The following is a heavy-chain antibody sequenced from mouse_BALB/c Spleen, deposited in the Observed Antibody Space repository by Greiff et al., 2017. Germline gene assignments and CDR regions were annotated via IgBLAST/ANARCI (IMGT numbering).Heavy chain of an antibody. V-gene: IGHV5-17*02. Sequence: EVMLVESGGGLVQPGGSRKLSCAASGFTFSSFGMHWVRQAQEKGLEWVAYISSGSSTIYYADTVKGRFTISRDNPKNTLFLQMTSLRSEDTAMYYCARSGSPYYYAMDYWGQGTSVTVSS. J-gene: IGHJ4*01. D-gene: IGHD1-1*01. CDR2: ISSGSSTI. CDR1: GFTFSSFG. CDR3: ARSGSPYYYAMDY.